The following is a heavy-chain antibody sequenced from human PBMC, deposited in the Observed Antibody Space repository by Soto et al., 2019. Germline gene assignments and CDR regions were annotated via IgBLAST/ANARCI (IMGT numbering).Heavy chain of an antibody. CDR1: GYTFTNYD. Sequence: ASVKVSCKASGYTFTNYDINWVRQATGQGPEWMGWMNPDSGDTGYVPNFQGRVSMTRSTSISTAYMELRDLRASDTAIYYCARHRNAGWFDPWGQGTPVTVSS. J-gene: IGHJ5*02. CDR2: MNPDSGDT. CDR3: ARHRNAGWFDP. V-gene: IGHV1-8*01.